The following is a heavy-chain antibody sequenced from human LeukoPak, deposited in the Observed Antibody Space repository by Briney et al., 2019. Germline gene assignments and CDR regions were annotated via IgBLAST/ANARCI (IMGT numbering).Heavy chain of an antibody. D-gene: IGHD6-13*01. Sequence: PSETLSLTCTVSGYSISSGYYWGWIRQPPGKGLEWIGSIYHSGSTYYNPSLKSRVTISVDTSKNQFSLKLSSVTAADTAVYYCAREDVAAGDYWGQGTLVTVSS. J-gene: IGHJ4*02. CDR1: GYSISSGYY. CDR3: AREDVAAGDY. CDR2: IYHSGST. V-gene: IGHV4-38-2*02.